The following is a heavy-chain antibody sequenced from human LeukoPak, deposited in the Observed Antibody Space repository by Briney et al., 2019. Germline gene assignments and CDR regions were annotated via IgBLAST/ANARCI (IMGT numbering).Heavy chain of an antibody. D-gene: IGHD5-18*01. CDR1: GYTFTSYY. Sequence: ASVKVSCKASGYTFTSYYMHWVRQAPGQGLEWMGIINPSGGSTSYAQKFQGRVTMTRDMSTSTVYMELSSLRSEDTAVYYCTSRVRGYSYNDYWGQGTLVTVSS. V-gene: IGHV1-46*03. CDR2: INPSGGST. J-gene: IGHJ4*02. CDR3: TSRVRGYSYNDY.